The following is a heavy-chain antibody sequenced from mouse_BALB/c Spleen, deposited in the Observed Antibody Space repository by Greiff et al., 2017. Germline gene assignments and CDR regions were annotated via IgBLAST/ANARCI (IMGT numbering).Heavy chain of an antibody. V-gene: IGHV2-9*02. CDR2: IWAGGST. CDR1: GFSLTSYG. CDR3: ARGGSMNYVFAY. Sequence: VQGVESGPGLVAPSQSLSITCTVSGFSLTSYGVHWVRQPPGKGLEWLGVIWAGGSTNYNSALMSRLSISKDNSKSQVFLKMNSLQTDDTAMYYCARGGSMNYVFAYWGQGTLVTVSA. J-gene: IGHJ3*01. D-gene: IGHD2-3*01.